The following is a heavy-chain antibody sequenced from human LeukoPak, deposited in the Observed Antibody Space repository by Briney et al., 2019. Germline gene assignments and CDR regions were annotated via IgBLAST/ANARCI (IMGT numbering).Heavy chain of an antibody. V-gene: IGHV3-21*01. CDR3: TRVSYADGGYFDY. CDR1: GFTFSSYY. Sequence: GGSLRLSCAASGFTFSSYYMNWVRQAPRKGLEWVSSISRSTNYTYYADSVKGRFTISRDNAKNSLYLQMNSLTAEDTAVYYCTRVSYADGGYFDYWGQGTLVTVSS. D-gene: IGHD3-16*01. CDR2: ISRSTNYT. J-gene: IGHJ4*02.